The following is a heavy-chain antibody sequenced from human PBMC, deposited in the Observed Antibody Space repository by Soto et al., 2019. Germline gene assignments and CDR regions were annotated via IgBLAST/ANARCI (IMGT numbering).Heavy chain of an antibody. CDR2: INAGNGNT. D-gene: IGHD2-8*01. CDR1: GYTFTSYA. J-gene: IGHJ3*02. Sequence: ASVKVSCKASGYTFTSYAMHWVRQAPGQRLEWMGWINAGNGNTKYSQKFQGRVTMTRNTSISTAYMELSSLRSEDTAVYYCARAAGYCTNGVCYSPNDAFDIWGQGTMVTVSS. V-gene: IGHV1-3*01. CDR3: ARAAGYCTNGVCYSPNDAFDI.